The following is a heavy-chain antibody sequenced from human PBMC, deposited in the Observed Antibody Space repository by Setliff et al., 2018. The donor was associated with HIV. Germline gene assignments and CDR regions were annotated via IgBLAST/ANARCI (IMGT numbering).Heavy chain of an antibody. D-gene: IGHD1-1*01. CDR2: INQSENT. V-gene: IGHV4-34*01. Sequence: PSETLSLTCTVYGGSFSGYYWSWIRQPPGMGLEWIGEINQSENTNYNPSLKSRVTISADPSKNQFSLKLSSVTAADTAVYFCARIIAYTDNWTPSYYFDYWARERWSPSPQ. J-gene: IGHJ4*02. CDR3: ARIIAYTDNWTPSYYFDY. CDR1: GGSFSGYY.